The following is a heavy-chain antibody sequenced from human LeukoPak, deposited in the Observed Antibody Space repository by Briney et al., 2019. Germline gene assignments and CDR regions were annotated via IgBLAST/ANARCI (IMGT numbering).Heavy chain of an antibody. CDR3: ARGVRRFPYYYYYMDV. CDR1: GYTFTSYD. V-gene: IGHV1-8*01. Sequence: ASVKVSCKASGYTFTSYDINWVRQATGQGLEWMGWMNPNSGNTGYAQKFQGRVTMTRNTSISTAYMELSSLRSEDTAVYYCARGVRRFPYYYYYMDVWGKGTTVTVS. J-gene: IGHJ6*03. CDR2: MNPNSGNT.